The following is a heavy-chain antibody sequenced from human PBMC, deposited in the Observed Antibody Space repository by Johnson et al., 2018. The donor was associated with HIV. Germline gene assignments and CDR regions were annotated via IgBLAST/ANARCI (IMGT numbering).Heavy chain of an antibody. Sequence: VESGGGVVQPGRSLRLSCAASGFTFSSYAMHWVRQAPGKGLEWVAVISYDGSNKYYADSVQGRFSISRDNAKNSLYIQMNSLRAEDTAGYFCAREKNFRGAFDIWGQGTMGTVS. J-gene: IGHJ3*02. CDR2: ISYDGSNK. CDR1: GFTFSSYA. V-gene: IGHV3-30*14. D-gene: IGHD3-10*01. CDR3: AREKNFRGAFDI.